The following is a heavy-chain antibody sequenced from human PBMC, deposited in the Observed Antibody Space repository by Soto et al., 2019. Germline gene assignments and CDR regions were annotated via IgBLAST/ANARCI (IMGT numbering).Heavy chain of an antibody. CDR3: VRVPGP. J-gene: IGHJ5*02. CDR1: GGSISSGGYS. CDR2: IYHSGST. Sequence: TLSVTCVVSGGSISSGGYSWSWIRQPPGKGLEWIGYIYHSGSTYYNPSLKSRVTISVDRSKNQFSLKLSSVTAADTAVYYCVRVPGPWGQGTLVTVSS. V-gene: IGHV4-30-2*01.